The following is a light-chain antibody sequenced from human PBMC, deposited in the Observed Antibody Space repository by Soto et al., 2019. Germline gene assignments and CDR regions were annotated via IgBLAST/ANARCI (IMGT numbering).Light chain of an antibody. V-gene: IGKV3-20*01. CDR2: AAS. J-gene: IGKJ1*01. Sequence: DIVLTQSPGTLSLSPGERATLSCRASQSVSSTYLAWYQQKPGQAPRLLIFAASNRATGIPDRFSGSGSGTDFTLTISSPEPEDFALYYCQHFGSSPPWTFGQGTKVEVK. CDR1: QSVSSTY. CDR3: QHFGSSPPWT.